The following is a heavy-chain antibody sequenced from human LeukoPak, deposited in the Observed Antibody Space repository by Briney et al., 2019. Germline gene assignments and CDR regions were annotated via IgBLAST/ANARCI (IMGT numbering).Heavy chain of an antibody. CDR2: INPNSGGT. CDR3: ARGYPLSTTAAGTYFQH. V-gene: IGHV1-2*02. CDR1: GYTFSGYY. Sequence: SVKVSCKASGYTFSGYYMHWVRQAPGQGLEWMGWINPNSGGTNYAQKFQGRVTMTRDTSISTAYMEVSRLRSDDTAVYYCARGYPLSTTAAGTYFQHWGQGTLVTVSS. J-gene: IGHJ1*01. D-gene: IGHD6-13*01.